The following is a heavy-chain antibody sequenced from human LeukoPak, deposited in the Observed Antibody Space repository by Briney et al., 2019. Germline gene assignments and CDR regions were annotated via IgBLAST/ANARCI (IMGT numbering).Heavy chain of an antibody. CDR2: SSSSRSYI. CDR3: AKFWSGNFGRDALDI. J-gene: IGHJ3*02. Sequence: GGSLRLSCAASGFTFSSDSMSWGRRAPGKGREWGSFSSSSRSYIYYADSVKGRFTISRDNAKNSLYLQMNSLRAEDTAVYYCAKFWSGNFGRDALDIWGQGTMVTVSS. D-gene: IGHD3-3*01. CDR1: GFTFSSDS. V-gene: IGHV3-21*04.